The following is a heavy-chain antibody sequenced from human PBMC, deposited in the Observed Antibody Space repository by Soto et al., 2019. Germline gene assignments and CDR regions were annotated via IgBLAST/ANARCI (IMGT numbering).Heavy chain of an antibody. V-gene: IGHV1-58*01. CDR3: AALAVGANTTGHCDY. CDR2: IVVGSGNT. J-gene: IGHJ4*01. Sequence: SVKVSCRASGFTFTSSAVQWVRQARGQRLEWIGWIVVGSGNTNYAQKFQERVTITRDMSTSTAYMELSSLRSEDTAVYYCAALAVGANTTGHCDYWGHGTLVTVSS. D-gene: IGHD1-26*01. CDR1: GFTFTSSA.